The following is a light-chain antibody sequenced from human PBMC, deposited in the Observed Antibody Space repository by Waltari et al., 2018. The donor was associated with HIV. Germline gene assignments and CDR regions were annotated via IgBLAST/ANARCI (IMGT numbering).Light chain of an antibody. V-gene: IGKV1-5*03. CDR2: TAS. CDR1: QSISAW. CDR3: QQYDTHWT. J-gene: IGKJ1*01. Sequence: DIQMTQSPLTLSASVGDRVTITCRASQSISAWLAWYQHKPGKAPKLLIYTASILESGVPSRFSGGGAATEFTLTSRSLQPDDAATYYCQQYDTHWTFGQGTKVEIK.